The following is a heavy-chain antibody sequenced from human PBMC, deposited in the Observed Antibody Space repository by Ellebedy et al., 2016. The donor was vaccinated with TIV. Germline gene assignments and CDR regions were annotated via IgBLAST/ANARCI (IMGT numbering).Heavy chain of an antibody. V-gene: IGHV4-59*08. CDR2: VYDSGTT. J-gene: IGHJ3*02. Sequence: MPSETLSLTCTVSGDFIRSYYWGWIRQSPRKELEWIGYVYDSGTTAYNPSLKSRVTISSDTSRNQFSLKLTSVTAADTAVYYCTRLILYCSSIRCSLDDAFDMWGQGTMVTVSS. CDR1: GDFIRSYY. D-gene: IGHD2-2*01. CDR3: TRLILYCSSIRCSLDDAFDM.